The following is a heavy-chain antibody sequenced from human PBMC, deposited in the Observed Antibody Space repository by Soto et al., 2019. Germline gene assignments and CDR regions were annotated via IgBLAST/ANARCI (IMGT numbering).Heavy chain of an antibody. CDR3: ALEIFDY. V-gene: IGHV3-30*03. Sequence: PGGSLRLASAASGFTFSSYGMHWVRQAPGKGLEWVAVISYDGSNKYYADSVKGRFTISRDNSKNTLYLQMNSLRAEDTAVYYCALEIFDYWGQGTLVTVSS. CDR1: GFTFSSYG. J-gene: IGHJ4*02. CDR2: ISYDGSNK.